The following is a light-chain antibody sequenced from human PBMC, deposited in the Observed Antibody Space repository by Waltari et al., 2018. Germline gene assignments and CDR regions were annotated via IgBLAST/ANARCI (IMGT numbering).Light chain of an antibody. Sequence: QSALTQEASVSGTVGQKVTLSCTGDSYNVGKYAVGCYQQSAHGAPKTVLFGHSLPSGIPDRFAGSKSGTTASLTISGLQPEDEADYYCSTWDSTLSAVVFGGGTKVTVL. CDR3: STWDSTLSAVV. J-gene: IGLJ2*01. CDR2: GH. CDR1: SYNVGKYA. V-gene: IGLV1-36*01.